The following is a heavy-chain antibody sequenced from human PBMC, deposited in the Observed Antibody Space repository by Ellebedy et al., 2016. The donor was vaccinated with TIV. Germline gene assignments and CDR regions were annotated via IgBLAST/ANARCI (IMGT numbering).Heavy chain of an antibody. CDR3: ARHPRGYREDY. V-gene: IGHV1-69*04. CDR1: GGTFSSYA. J-gene: IGHJ4*02. Sequence: AASVKVSCKASGGTFSSYAISWVRQAPGQGLEWMGRIIPILGIANYAQKFQGRVTITADKSTSTAYMELSSLRSEDTAVYYCARHPRGYREDYWGQGTLVTVSS. D-gene: IGHD3-16*02. CDR2: IIPILGIA.